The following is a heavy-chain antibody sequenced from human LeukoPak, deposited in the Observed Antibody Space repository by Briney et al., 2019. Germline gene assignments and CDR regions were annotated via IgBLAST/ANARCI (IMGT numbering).Heavy chain of an antibody. CDR3: ARAPLLGIFGLDP. Sequence: SETLSLTCTVSGGSINGYYWTWIRQPPGEGLDWIGYIYYSGSTKYNPSLKSRVTISVDTSKNQFSLKLSSVTAADTAVYYCARAPLLGIFGLDPWGQGTLVTVSS. J-gene: IGHJ5*02. CDR2: IYYSGST. D-gene: IGHD3-3*01. CDR1: GGSINGYY. V-gene: IGHV4-59*01.